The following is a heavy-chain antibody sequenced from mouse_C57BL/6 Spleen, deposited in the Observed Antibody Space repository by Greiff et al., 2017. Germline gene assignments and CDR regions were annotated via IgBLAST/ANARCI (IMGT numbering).Heavy chain of an antibody. V-gene: IGHV5-4*01. CDR1: GFTFSSYA. D-gene: IGHD1-1*01. J-gene: IGHJ1*03. CDR2: ISDGGSYT. Sequence: EVKLMESGGGLVKPGGSLKLSCAASGFTFSSYAMSWVRQTPEKRLEWVATISDGGSYTYYPDNVKGRFTISRDNAKNNLYLQMSHLKSEDTAMYYCAREEDGSSHWYFDVWGTGTTVTVSS. CDR3: AREEDGSSHWYFDV.